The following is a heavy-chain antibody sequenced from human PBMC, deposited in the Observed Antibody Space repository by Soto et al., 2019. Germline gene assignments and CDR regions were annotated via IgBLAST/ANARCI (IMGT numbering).Heavy chain of an antibody. CDR1: GASISRTGFH. D-gene: IGHD3-10*01. V-gene: IGHV4-39*01. CDR2: PYEGETT. Sequence: SETLSLTCAVSGASISRTGFHWGWIRQPPGQGLEWIGSPYEGETTFYNSSLKSRVTISADTSKNHFSLKLSSVTAADTAVYYCARRGSGHTFDYWGQGTLVTVSS. CDR3: ARRGSGHTFDY. J-gene: IGHJ4*02.